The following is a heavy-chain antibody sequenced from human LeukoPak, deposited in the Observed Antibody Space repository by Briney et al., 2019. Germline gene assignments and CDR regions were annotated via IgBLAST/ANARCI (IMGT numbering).Heavy chain of an antibody. CDR1: GGSFSGYS. V-gene: IGHV4-34*01. D-gene: IGHD3-22*01. J-gene: IGHJ4*02. CDR2: INHSGTT. CDR3: ARANYYGSSGYYAPFDY. Sequence: PSETLSLTCAVYGGSFSGYSWTWIRQPPGKGLEWIGEINHSGTTDYNPSLKSRVTMSVDTSKNQFSLKLSSVTAADTAVYYCARANYYGSSGYYAPFDYWGQGTLVTVSS.